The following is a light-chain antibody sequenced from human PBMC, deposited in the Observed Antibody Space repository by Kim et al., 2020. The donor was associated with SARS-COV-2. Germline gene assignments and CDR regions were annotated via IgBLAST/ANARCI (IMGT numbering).Light chain of an antibody. Sequence: SSELTQDPAVSVALGQTVRITCQGDSLRSYYASWYQQKPGQAPVRVIYGKSNRPSGIPDRFSGSSSGKTASLTITGAQAEDEADYYCNSWDSSGKYKVFGSGTRVTVL. J-gene: IGLJ1*01. CDR3: NSWDSSGKYKV. V-gene: IGLV3-19*02. CDR2: GKS. CDR1: SLRSYY.